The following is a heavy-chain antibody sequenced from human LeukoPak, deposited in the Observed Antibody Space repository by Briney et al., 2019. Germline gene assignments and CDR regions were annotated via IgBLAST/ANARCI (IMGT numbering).Heavy chain of an antibody. Sequence: SETLSLTCAVYGGSFSGYYWSWIRQPPGKGLEWIGEINHSGSTNYNPSLKSRVTTSVDTSKSQFSLKLSSVTAADTAVYYCARDLDSSGYEGYFDYWGQGTLVTVSS. V-gene: IGHV4-34*01. J-gene: IGHJ4*02. CDR2: INHSGST. D-gene: IGHD5-12*01. CDR3: ARDLDSSGYEGYFDY. CDR1: GGSFSGYY.